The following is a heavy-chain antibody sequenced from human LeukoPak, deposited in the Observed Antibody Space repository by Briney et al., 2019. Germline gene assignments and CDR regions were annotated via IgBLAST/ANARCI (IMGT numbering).Heavy chain of an antibody. V-gene: IGHV4-34*01. CDR3: ARTKSGYDPHRRGGYFDY. J-gene: IGHJ4*02. CDR2: INHSGST. Sequence: SETLSLTCAVYGGSFSGYYWSWIRQPPGKGLEWIGEINHSGSTNYNPSLMSRVTISVDTSKNQFSLKLSSVTAADTAVYYCARTKSGYDPHRRGGYFDYWGQGTLVTVSS. D-gene: IGHD5-12*01. CDR1: GGSFSGYY.